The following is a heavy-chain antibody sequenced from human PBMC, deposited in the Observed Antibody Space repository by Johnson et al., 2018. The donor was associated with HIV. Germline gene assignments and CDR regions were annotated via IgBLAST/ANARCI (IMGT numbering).Heavy chain of an antibody. CDR1: GFTFSSYG. CDR3: ARSDITLVRGGAFDI. D-gene: IGHD3-10*01. V-gene: IGHV3-33*05. Sequence: QGQLVESGGGVVQPGGSLRLSCAASGFTFSSYGMHWVRQAPGKGLEWVAVISYDGSNKYYVDSVKGRFAISRDNAKNSRYLQMKSLRAEDTAVYYCARSDITLVRGGAFDIWGQGTVVTVSS. J-gene: IGHJ3*02. CDR2: ISYDGSNK.